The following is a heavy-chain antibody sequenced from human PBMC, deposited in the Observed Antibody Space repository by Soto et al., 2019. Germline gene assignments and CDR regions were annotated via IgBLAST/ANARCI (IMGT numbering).Heavy chain of an antibody. Sequence: GGSLRLSCAASGFTFSSYAMHWVRQAPGKGLEWVAVISYDGSNKYYADSVKGRFTISRDNSKNTLYLQMNSLRAEDTAVYYCARDKVATACFDYWGQGTLVTVSS. CDR2: ISYDGSNK. V-gene: IGHV3-30-3*01. CDR3: ARDKVATACFDY. CDR1: GFTFSSYA. J-gene: IGHJ4*02. D-gene: IGHD5-12*01.